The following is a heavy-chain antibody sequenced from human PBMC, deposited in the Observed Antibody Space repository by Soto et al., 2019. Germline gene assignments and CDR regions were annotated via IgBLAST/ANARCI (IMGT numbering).Heavy chain of an antibody. Sequence: SVTCSVSGGSSSSGGCYWSSNRQHPGKGLEWIGYIYYSGSTYYNPSLKRRVTISVDTSKNQFSLKLSSVTAADSAVYYCARGQRSVSEFWGQGTPDTVSS. CDR1: GGSSSSGGCY. CDR2: IYYSGST. D-gene: IGHD3-3*01. V-gene: IGHV4-31*03. CDR3: ARGQRSVSEF. J-gene: IGHJ4*02.